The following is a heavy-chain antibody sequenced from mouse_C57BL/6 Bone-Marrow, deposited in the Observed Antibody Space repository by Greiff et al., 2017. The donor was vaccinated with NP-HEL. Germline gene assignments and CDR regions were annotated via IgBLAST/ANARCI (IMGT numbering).Heavy chain of an antibody. D-gene: IGHD1-1*01. Sequence: QVQLKQSGAELARPGASVKLSCKASGYTFTSYGISWVKQRTGQGLEWIGEIYPRSGNTYYNEKFKGKATLTADKSSSTAYMELRSLTSEDSAVYFCAREHYYGSRFAYWGQGTLVTVSA. CDR3: AREHYYGSRFAY. CDR1: GYTFTSYG. V-gene: IGHV1-81*01. CDR2: IYPRSGNT. J-gene: IGHJ3*01.